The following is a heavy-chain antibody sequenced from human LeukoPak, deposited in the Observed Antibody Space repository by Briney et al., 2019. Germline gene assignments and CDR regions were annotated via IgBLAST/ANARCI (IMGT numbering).Heavy chain of an antibody. CDR3: AGSAIFGVIIRDS. CDR2: ISPSGGT. D-gene: IGHD3-3*01. V-gene: IGHV4-34*01. CDR1: GGSFSGFY. J-gene: IGHJ4*02. Sequence: SETLSLNCAVDGGSFSGFYWSWIRQPPGKGLEWIGQISPSGGTTYNPSLESRVTISLDRPKNHFSLKLTSVTAADTAVYYCAGSAIFGVIIRDSWGQGTLVTVSS.